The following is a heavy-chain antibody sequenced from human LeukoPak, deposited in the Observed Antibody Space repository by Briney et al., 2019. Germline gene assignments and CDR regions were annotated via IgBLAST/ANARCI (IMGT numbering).Heavy chain of an antibody. V-gene: IGHV1-18*01. CDR1: GYTFTSYG. CDR3: ASVVWGSYRSSLVFDY. D-gene: IGHD3-16*02. J-gene: IGHJ4*02. Sequence: ASVKVSCKASGYTFTSYGISWVRQAPGQGLEWMGWISAYNGNTNYAQKLQGRVTMTTDTSTSTAYMELRSLRSEDTAVYYCASVVWGSYRSSLVFDYWGQGTLVTVSS. CDR2: ISAYNGNT.